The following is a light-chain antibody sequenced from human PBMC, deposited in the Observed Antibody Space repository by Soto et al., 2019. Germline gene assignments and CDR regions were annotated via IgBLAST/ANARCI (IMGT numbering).Light chain of an antibody. Sequence: QSVLTQPPSVSGAPGQRVTISCTGSSSNIGAGYDVHWYQQLPGTAPKLLIYGNFNRPSGVPDRFSGSKSGTSASLASTGLQAEDEADYYCQTYASSLSGASVIFGGGTKLTVL. J-gene: IGLJ2*01. CDR3: QTYASSLSGASVI. V-gene: IGLV1-40*01. CDR2: GNF. CDR1: SSNIGAGYD.